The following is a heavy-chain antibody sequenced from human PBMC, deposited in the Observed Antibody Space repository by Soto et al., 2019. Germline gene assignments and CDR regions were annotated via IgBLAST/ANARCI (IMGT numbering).Heavy chain of an antibody. CDR3: ARIRYYDSSGSPALDY. J-gene: IGHJ4*02. V-gene: IGHV1-46*01. CDR1: GYTFTSYY. D-gene: IGHD3-22*01. CDR2: INPSGGST. Sequence: ASVKVSCKASGYTFTSYYVHWVRQAPGQGLEWMGIINPSGGSTNYAQKFQGRVTMTRDTSTSTVYTELSSLRSADTAVYYCARIRYYDSSGSPALDYWGQGTLVTVSS.